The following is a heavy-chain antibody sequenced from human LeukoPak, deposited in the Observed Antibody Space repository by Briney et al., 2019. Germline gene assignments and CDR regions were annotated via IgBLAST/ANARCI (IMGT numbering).Heavy chain of an antibody. CDR1: GFTFSSYA. CDR2: ISGSSGDA. Sequence: GGSLRLSCAASGFTFSSYAMTWVRQAPGKGQEWVSSISGSSGDALSADSVKGRFIISRDNSKNALYLQMNSLRVEDTAVYYCAKDPAKDFDWFLDYYMDVWGKGTTVIVSS. V-gene: IGHV3-23*01. D-gene: IGHD3-9*01. J-gene: IGHJ6*03. CDR3: AKDPAKDFDWFLDYYMDV.